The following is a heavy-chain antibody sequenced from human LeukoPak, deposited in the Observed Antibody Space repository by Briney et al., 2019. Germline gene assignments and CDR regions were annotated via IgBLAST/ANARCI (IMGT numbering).Heavy chain of an antibody. J-gene: IGHJ3*02. D-gene: IGHD2-21*02. CDR2: IYHGGTT. CDR3: ARRDSLKRSFDI. CDR1: AGSISSSSYS. Sequence: SETLSLTCTVSAGSISSSSYSWGWIRQPPGKGLEWIGNIYHGGTTSYNPSLKSRVTISVDTSKNQFSLKLSSVTAADTAVYYYARRDSLKRSFDIWGQGTMVSVSS. V-gene: IGHV4-39*01.